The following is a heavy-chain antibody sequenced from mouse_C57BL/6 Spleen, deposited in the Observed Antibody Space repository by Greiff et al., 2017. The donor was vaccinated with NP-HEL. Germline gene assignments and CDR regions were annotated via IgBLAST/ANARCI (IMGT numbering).Heavy chain of an antibody. D-gene: IGHD1-1*01. J-gene: IGHJ4*01. V-gene: IGHV1-52*01. Sequence: VQLQQPGAELVRPGSSVKLSCKASGYTFTSYWMHWVKQRPIQGLEWIGNIDPSDSGTHYNQKFKDKATLTVDKSSSTAYMQLSSLTSEDSAVYYWARAGPYSYGSSWDYAMDYWGQGTSVTVSS. CDR3: ARAGPYSYGSSWDYAMDY. CDR1: GYTFTSYW. CDR2: IDPSDSGT.